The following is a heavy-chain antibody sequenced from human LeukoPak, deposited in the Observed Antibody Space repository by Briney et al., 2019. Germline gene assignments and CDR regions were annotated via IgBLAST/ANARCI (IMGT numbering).Heavy chain of an antibody. Sequence: GGSLRLSCAASGFTFSSHWMSWVRQGPGKGLEWVANIKQDGSEKYYVDSVKGRFTISRDNAKNSLYLQMNSLRAEDTAVYYCARAIYGDYVLDYWGQGTLVTVSS. CDR3: ARAIYGDYVLDY. CDR2: IKQDGSEK. J-gene: IGHJ4*02. D-gene: IGHD4-17*01. V-gene: IGHV3-7*04. CDR1: GFTFSSHW.